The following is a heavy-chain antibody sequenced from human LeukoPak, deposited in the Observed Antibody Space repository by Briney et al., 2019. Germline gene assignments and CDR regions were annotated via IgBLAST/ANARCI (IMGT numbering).Heavy chain of an antibody. CDR2: ISSSSSTI. CDR3: ARDTVGATTSFDY. CDR1: GFTFSSYW. D-gene: IGHD1-26*01. Sequence: GGSLRLSCEASGFTFSSYWMSWVRQAPGKGLEWVSYISSSSSTIYYADSVKGRFTISRDNGKNSLYLQMNSLRAEDTAVYYCARDTVGATTSFDYWGQGTLVTVSS. J-gene: IGHJ4*02. V-gene: IGHV3-48*01.